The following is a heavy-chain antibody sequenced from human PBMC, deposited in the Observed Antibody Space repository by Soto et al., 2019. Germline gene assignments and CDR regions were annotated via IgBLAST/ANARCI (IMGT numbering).Heavy chain of an antibody. CDR2: ISRSGDST. CDR1: GFTFSNYA. CDR3: GKIAVGVGGQVDY. D-gene: IGHD6-19*01. J-gene: IGHJ4*02. Sequence: EVQLLESGGGLVQPGGSLRLLCAASGFTFSNYAMSWVRQAPGKGLEWVSAISRSGDSTYYADSVKGRFTISRDTSENTRFLQMNSLRAEETVVYDCGKIAVGVGGQVDYWRQRTLVTVS. V-gene: IGHV3-23*01.